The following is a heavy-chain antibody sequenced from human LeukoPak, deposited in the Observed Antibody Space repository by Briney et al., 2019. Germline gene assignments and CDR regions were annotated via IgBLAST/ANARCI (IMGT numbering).Heavy chain of an antibody. CDR3: ARELLWFGELGGAFDI. Sequence: SETLSLTCTVSGGSISSYYWSWIRQPPGKGLEWIGYIYYSGSTNYNPSLKSRVTISVDTSKNQFSLKLSSVTAADTAVYYCARELLWFGELGGAFDIWGQGTMVTVSS. CDR2: IYYSGST. D-gene: IGHD3-10*01. CDR1: GGSISSYY. J-gene: IGHJ3*02. V-gene: IGHV4-59*01.